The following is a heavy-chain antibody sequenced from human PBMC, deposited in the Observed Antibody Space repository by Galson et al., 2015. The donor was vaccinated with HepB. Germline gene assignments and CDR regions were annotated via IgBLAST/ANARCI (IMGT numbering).Heavy chain of an antibody. CDR2: IHTTGDGT. CDR1: GFTLSGYA. D-gene: IGHD4-23*01. J-gene: IGHJ3*02. CDR3: SRRGFGGWGAFDI. Sequence: SLRLSCAASGFTLSGYAMSWVRQAPGKGLDWVSSIHTTGDGTLYADSVKGRFTVSRDTSKNTLYLQMNSLRVEDTAVYYCSRRGFGGWGAFDIWGQGTMVVVSP. V-gene: IGHV3-23*05.